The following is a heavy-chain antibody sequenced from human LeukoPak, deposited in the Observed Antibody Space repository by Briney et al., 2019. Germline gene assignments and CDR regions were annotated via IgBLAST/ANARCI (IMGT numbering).Heavy chain of an antibody. J-gene: IGHJ3*02. Sequence: ASVKVSCKASGHTFTSYDINWVRQATGQGLEWMGWMNPNSGNTGYAQKFQGRVTMTRNTSISTAYMELSSLRSEDTAVYYCARVPVYYDFWSGRRGNAFDIWGQGTMVTVSS. CDR3: ARVPVYYDFWSGRRGNAFDI. V-gene: IGHV1-8*01. CDR1: GHTFTSYD. D-gene: IGHD3-3*01. CDR2: MNPNSGNT.